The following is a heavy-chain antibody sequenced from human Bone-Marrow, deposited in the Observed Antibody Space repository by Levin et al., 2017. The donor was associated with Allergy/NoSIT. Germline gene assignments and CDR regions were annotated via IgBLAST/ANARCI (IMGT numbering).Heavy chain of an antibody. CDR1: GYTFTNYG. J-gene: IGHJ4*02. V-gene: IGHV1-18*01. CDR3: ARDRPDYSTYLGY. D-gene: IGHD4-11*01. CDR2: ISADTGHT. Sequence: ASVKVSCKASGYTFTNYGMSWVRQAPGQGLEWMGWISADTGHTKYAQKFQGRVTMTTDTSTSTAYMELRTLRPDDTAVYYCARDRPDYSTYLGYWGQGTLVTVSS.